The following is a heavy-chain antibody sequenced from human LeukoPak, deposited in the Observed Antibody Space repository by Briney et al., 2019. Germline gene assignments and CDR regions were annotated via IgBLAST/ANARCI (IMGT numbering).Heavy chain of an antibody. D-gene: IGHD3-3*01. V-gene: IGHV1-2*02. Sequence: ASVKVSCKASGYTFTGYYMHWVRQAPGQGLEWMGWINPNSGGTNYAQKFQGRVTMTRGTSISTAYMELSRLRSDDTAVYYCARDVSDFWSFSKYYYMDVWGKGTTVTVSS. CDR2: INPNSGGT. CDR3: ARDVSDFWSFSKYYYMDV. CDR1: GYTFTGYY. J-gene: IGHJ6*03.